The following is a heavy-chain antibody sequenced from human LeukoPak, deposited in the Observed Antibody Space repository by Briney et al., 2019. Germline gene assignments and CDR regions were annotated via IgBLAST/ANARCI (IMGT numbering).Heavy chain of an antibody. CDR1: GYTFNIYD. J-gene: IGHJ5*02. CDR3: ARAPQEGRDVLTGNQTGNWFNP. D-gene: IGHD3-9*01. V-gene: IGHV1-8*01. CDR2: MNPNSGNT. Sequence: ASVKVSCKAYGYTFNIYDINWVRQATGQGPEWMGWMNPNSGNTGYAQKFQGRVNLTRSTSISTAYMELSSLTSDDTAIYYCARAPQEGRDVLTGNQTGNWFNPWGQGTLVTVSS.